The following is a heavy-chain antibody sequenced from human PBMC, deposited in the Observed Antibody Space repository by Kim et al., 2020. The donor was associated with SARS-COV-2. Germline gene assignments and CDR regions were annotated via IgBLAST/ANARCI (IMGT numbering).Heavy chain of an antibody. CDR2: MNPNSGNT. CDR1: GYTFTSYD. V-gene: IGHV1-8*01. Sequence: ASVKVSCKASGYTFTSYDINWVRQATGQGLEWMGWMNPNSGNTGYAQKFQGRVTMTRNTSISTAYMELSSLRSEDTAVYYCARGRVPPPARVQQLGKRNPGDYWGQGTLVTVSS. J-gene: IGHJ4*02. CDR3: ARGRVPPPARVQQLGKRNPGDY. D-gene: IGHD6-13*01.